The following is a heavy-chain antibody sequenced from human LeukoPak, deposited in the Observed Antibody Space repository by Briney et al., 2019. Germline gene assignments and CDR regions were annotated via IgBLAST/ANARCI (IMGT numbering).Heavy chain of an antibody. CDR3: ARVGDGYNVDH. CDR1: GGSISSYY. D-gene: IGHD5-24*01. V-gene: IGHV4-59*01. Sequence: SETLSLTCTVSGGSISSYYWSWIRQPPGKGLEGIGYIYYSGSTNYNPSLTSRVTISVDTSKNQFSLKLSSVTAADTAVYYCARVGDGYNVDHWGQGTLVTVSS. J-gene: IGHJ4*02. CDR2: IYYSGST.